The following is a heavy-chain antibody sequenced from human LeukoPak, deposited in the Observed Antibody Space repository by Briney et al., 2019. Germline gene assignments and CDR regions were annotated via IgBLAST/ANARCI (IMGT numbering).Heavy chain of an antibody. V-gene: IGHV4-59*01. CDR3: TNYRSNWGSGWYFDR. Sequence: SETLSLTCTVSGDSISCYSWTWIRQPPGKGLEYIGHVYSIGYAYYNPSLKSRITISLDTSKNQFSLKLTSVIAADTAVYYCTNYRSNWGSGWYFDRWGRGTLVTVSS. J-gene: IGHJ2*01. CDR1: GDSISCYS. D-gene: IGHD7-27*01. CDR2: VYSIGYA.